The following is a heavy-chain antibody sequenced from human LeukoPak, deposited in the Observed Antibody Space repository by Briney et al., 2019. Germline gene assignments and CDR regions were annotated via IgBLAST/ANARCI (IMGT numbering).Heavy chain of an antibody. Sequence: GGSLRLSCAASGFSFSDYAMHCVRQAPDKGLEWVAVIAYDGSSKFYADSVKGRFTISRDPSKNTLYLQMSSLRAEDTAMYYCATDPRQYGSGTYLEYFHHWGQGTLVTVSS. CDR1: GFSFSDYA. J-gene: IGHJ1*01. V-gene: IGHV3-30*04. D-gene: IGHD3-10*01. CDR3: ATDPRQYGSGTYLEYFHH. CDR2: IAYDGSSK.